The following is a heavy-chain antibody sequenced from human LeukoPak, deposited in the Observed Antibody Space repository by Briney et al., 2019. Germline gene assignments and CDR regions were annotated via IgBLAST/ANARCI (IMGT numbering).Heavy chain of an antibody. J-gene: IGHJ4*02. V-gene: IGHV3-23*01. D-gene: IGHD2-2*01. CDR1: GFTFSSYA. Sequence: GGSLRLSYAASGFTFSSYAMSWVRQALGKGLEWVSAISSSGGSTYYADSVKGRFTISRDNSKNTLYLQMNSLRAEDTAVYYCAKGSWDIVVVPAAIDFDYWGQGTLVTVSS. CDR2: ISSSGGST. CDR3: AKGSWDIVVVPAAIDFDY.